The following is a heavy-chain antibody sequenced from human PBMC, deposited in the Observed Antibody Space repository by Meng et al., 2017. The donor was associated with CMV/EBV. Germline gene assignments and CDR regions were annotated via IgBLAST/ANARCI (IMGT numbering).Heavy chain of an antibody. CDR3: AKPYCGGDCYSKEYFDY. Sequence: GESLKISCAASGFTFSSYGMHWVRQAPGKGLEWVAVIWYDGSNKYYADSVKGRFTISRDNSKNTLYLQMNSLRAEDTAVYYCAKPYCGGDCYSKEYFDYWGQGTLVTVSS. CDR1: GFTFSSYG. J-gene: IGHJ4*02. CDR2: IWYDGSNK. V-gene: IGHV3-33*06. D-gene: IGHD2-21*01.